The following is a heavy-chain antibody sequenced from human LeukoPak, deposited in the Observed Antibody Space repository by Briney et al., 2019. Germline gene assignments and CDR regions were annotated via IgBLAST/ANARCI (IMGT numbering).Heavy chain of an antibody. CDR2: IYYSGST. J-gene: IGHJ6*02. V-gene: IGHV4-59*02. CDR1: GFTVSSNY. Sequence: GSLRLSCAASGFTVSSNYMSWIRQPPGKGLEWIGYIYYSGSTNYNPSLKSRVTISVDTSKNQFSLKLSSVTAADTAVYYCARATYYYDSSSSYWYYGMDVWGQGTTVTVSS. CDR3: ARATYYYDSSSSYWYYGMDV. D-gene: IGHD3-22*01.